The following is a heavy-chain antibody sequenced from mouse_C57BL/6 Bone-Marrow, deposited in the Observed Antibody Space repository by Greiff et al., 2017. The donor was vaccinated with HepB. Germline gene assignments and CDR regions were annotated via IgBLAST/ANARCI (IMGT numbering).Heavy chain of an antibody. CDR3: ATYSNYGLYYAMDY. D-gene: IGHD2-5*01. V-gene: IGHV1-26*01. J-gene: IGHJ4*01. CDR1: GYTFTDYY. Sequence: VQLQQSGPELVKPGASVKISCKASGYTFTDYYMNWVKQSHGKSLEWIGDINPNNGGTSYNQKFKGKATLTVDKSSSTAYMELRSLTSEDSAVYYCATYSNYGLYYAMDYWGQGTSVTVSS. CDR2: INPNNGGT.